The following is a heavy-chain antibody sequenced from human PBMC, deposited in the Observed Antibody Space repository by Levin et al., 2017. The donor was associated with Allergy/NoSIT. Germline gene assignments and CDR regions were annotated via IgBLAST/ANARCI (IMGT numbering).Heavy chain of an antibody. J-gene: IGHJ3*02. V-gene: IGHV3-9*01. CDR1: GFTFDDYA. CDR3: ARDNIVFPDALDI. Sequence: GGSLRLSCAASGFTFDDYAMHWVRQAPGKGLEWVSGISWNSGSIGYADAVKGRFTISRDNAKNSLYLQMNSPRTEDTALYYCARDNIVFPDALDIWGQGTMVIVSS. CDR2: ISWNSGSI. D-gene: IGHD3-10*02.